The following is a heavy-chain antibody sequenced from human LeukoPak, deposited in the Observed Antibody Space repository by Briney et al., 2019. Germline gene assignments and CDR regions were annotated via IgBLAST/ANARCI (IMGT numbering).Heavy chain of an antibody. J-gene: IGHJ6*03. Sequence: GASVKVSCKASGGTFSSYAISWVRQAPGQGLEWMGWISAYNGNTNYAQKLQGRVTMISDTSTSTAYMVLGSLGSDNTAVYDCARDHDFWSGDYRGYYNYYMDVWGKGTTVTVS. D-gene: IGHD3-3*01. CDR1: GGTFSSYA. CDR3: ARDHDFWSGDYRGYYNYYMDV. V-gene: IGHV1-18*01. CDR2: ISAYNGNT.